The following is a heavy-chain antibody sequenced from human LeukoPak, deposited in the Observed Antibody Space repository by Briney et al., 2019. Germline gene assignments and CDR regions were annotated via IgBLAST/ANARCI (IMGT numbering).Heavy chain of an antibody. Sequence: PSETLSLTCTVSGGSISSYYWSWIRQPAGKGLEWIGRIYTSGSTNYNPSLKSRVTMSVDTSKNQFSLNLSSVTAADTAVYYCARGVREKNRGFPLYYYYYYMDVWGKGTTVAISS. J-gene: IGHJ6*03. CDR1: GGSISSYY. V-gene: IGHV4-4*07. CDR2: IYTSGST. D-gene: IGHD3-10*01. CDR3: ARGVREKNRGFPLYYYYYYMDV.